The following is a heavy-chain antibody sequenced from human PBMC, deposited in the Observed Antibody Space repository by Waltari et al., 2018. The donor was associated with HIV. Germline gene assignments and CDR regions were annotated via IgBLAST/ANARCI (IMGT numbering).Heavy chain of an antibody. CDR1: GGTFSSYT. J-gene: IGHJ4*02. V-gene: IGHV1-69*02. Sequence: QVQLVQSGAEVKKPGSSVKVSCKASGGTFSSYTISRVRQAPGQGLEWMGRIIPILGIANYAQKFQGRVTISADKSTSTAYMELSSLRSEDTAVYYCASGSQQLVPPYFDYWGQGTLVTVSS. CDR2: IIPILGIA. CDR3: ASGSQQLVPPYFDY. D-gene: IGHD6-13*01.